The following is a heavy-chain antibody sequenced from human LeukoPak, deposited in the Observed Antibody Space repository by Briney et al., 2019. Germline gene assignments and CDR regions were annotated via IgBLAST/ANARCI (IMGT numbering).Heavy chain of an antibody. CDR3: ARVSAPPDYGDYVSENWFDP. CDR2: ISAYNKR. V-gene: IGHV1-18*01. J-gene: IGHJ5*02. D-gene: IGHD4-17*01. CDR1: GYTFTSYG. Sequence: GASVKVSCKASGYTFTSYGINWVRQAYGQGLDSIACISAYNKRHYAQKFQGRVTMTTDTSTSTAYMELRNLRSDDTAVYYCARVSAPPDYGDYVSENWFDPWGQGTLVTVSS.